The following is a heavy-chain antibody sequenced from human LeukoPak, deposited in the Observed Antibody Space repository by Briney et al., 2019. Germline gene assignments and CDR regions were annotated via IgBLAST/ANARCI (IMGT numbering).Heavy chain of an antibody. V-gene: IGHV3-33*01. CDR2: IWYDGSYK. CDR3: ARDKGTFDY. Sequence: GGFLRLSCAASGFTFSSFGMHWVRQAPGKGLDWVAVIWYDGSYKYYADSVKGRFTISRDNSKNTLYLQMNSLRAEDTAVYYCARDKGTFDYWGQGTLVTVSS. CDR1: GFTFSSFG. J-gene: IGHJ4*02.